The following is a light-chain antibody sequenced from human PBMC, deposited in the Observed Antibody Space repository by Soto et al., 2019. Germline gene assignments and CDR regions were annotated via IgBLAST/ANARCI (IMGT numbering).Light chain of an antibody. J-gene: IGKJ1*01. Sequence: DIQMAQSPSTLSSYVGDRVSITCPASQNSSSWVAWYQQKPGKAPNLLMFDVSSLNTGVPSRFTGSGSGTEFTLTTSSLQPDDFATYYCQEYNAYSRTFGQGTKV. V-gene: IGKV1-5*01. CDR2: DVS. CDR3: QEYNAYSRT. CDR1: QNSSSW.